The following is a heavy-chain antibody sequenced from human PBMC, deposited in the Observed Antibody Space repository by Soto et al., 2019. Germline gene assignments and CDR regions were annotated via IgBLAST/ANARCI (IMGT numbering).Heavy chain of an antibody. Sequence: EVQLVESGGGLVQPGRSLRLSCTASGFTFGDYALNWVRQAPGKGLEWVGFIRSKAYGGAPEYAASVKGRFTISRDDSKSIAYLQMNSLRAEDTAVYYCARDTHTWYDSSGPDAFDIWGQGTMVTVSS. CDR1: GFTFGDYA. CDR2: IRSKAYGGAP. V-gene: IGHV3-49*04. D-gene: IGHD3-22*01. J-gene: IGHJ3*02. CDR3: ARDTHTWYDSSGPDAFDI.